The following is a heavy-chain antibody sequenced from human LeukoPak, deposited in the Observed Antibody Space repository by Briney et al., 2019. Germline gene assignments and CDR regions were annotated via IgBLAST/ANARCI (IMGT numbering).Heavy chain of an antibody. V-gene: IGHV3-30*03. CDR2: ISYDGSNK. D-gene: IGHD2-21*01. Sequence: GGSLRLSCAASGFTFSSYGMRWVRQAPGKGLEWVAVISYDGSNKYYADSVKGRFTISRDNSKNTLYLQMNSLRAEDTAVYYCAGTLPHFDYWGQGTLVTVSS. J-gene: IGHJ4*02. CDR3: AGTLPHFDY. CDR1: GFTFSSYG.